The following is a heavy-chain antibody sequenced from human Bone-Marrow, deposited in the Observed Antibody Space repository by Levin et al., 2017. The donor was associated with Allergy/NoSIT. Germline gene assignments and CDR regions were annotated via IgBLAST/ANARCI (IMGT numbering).Heavy chain of an antibody. CDR2: IYYSGST. CDR3: ARRSSGANWGSFKPYFDY. CDR1: GGSISSNNYY. Sequence: SETLSLTCTVSGGSISSNNYYWGWVRQPPGKGLEWIGSIYYSGSTYYNPSLKSRATISVDTSKNQFSLKLSSVTAADTAVYYCARRSSGANWGSFKPYFDYWGQGTLVTVSS. J-gene: IGHJ4*02. V-gene: IGHV4-39*01. D-gene: IGHD7-27*01.